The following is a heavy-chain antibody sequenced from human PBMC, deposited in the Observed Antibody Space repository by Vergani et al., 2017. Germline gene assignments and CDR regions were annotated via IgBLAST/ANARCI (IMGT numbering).Heavy chain of an antibody. J-gene: IGHJ5*02. CDR2: INPNSGGT. D-gene: IGHD3-22*01. CDR3: ARSRRAYYYDSSGYPWFDP. CDR1: GYTFTGYY. V-gene: IGHV1-2*02. Sequence: QVQLVQSGAEVKKPGASVKVSCKASGYTFTGYYMHWVRQAPGQGLEWMGWINPNSGGTNYAQKFQGRVTMTRDTSISTAYMELSRLRSDDTAVYYCARSRRAYYYDSSGYPWFDPWGQGTLVTVSS.